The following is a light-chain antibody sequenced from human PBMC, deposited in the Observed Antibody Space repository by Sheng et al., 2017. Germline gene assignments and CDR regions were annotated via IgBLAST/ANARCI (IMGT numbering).Light chain of an antibody. J-gene: IGKJ4*01. Sequence: EIVLTQSPGTLSLSPGEGATLSCRASQTVNGNYLAWFQQKPGQAPRLLIYETYNRATGIPDRFSGSGSATDFTLTISSLGPEDFAVYYCQQYVSSPLTFGGGTKVEIK. CDR3: QQYVSSPLT. V-gene: IGKV3-20*01. CDR2: ETY. CDR1: QTVNGNY.